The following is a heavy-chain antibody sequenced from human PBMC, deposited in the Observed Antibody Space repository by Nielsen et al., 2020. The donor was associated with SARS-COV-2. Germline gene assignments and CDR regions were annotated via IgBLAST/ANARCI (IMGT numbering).Heavy chain of an antibody. V-gene: IGHV3-21*01. CDR2: ITMSSVYK. CDR1: GFTFSSRT. J-gene: IGHJ4*02. D-gene: IGHD2-8*01. Sequence: GESLKISCAGSGFTFSSRTMNWVRQAPGKGLEWVASITMSSVYKYYADSVKGRFTISRDNAKNSLFLQMNSLRAEDTAVYYCHSTNAVWDYWGRGTLVTVSS. CDR3: HSTNAVWDY.